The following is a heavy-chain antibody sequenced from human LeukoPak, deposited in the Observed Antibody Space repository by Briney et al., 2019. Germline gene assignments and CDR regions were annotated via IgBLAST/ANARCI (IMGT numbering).Heavy chain of an antibody. CDR1: GFSFSSFW. V-gene: IGHV3-7*01. CDR2: INQDGSKK. J-gene: IGHJ4*02. Sequence: GGSLRLSCAASGFSFSSFWMSWVRQAPGKGLEWVANINQDGSKKNYVDSVKGRFTISRDGAKNSLYLQMNSLRAEDAAVYYCAREQCSGNSCYYYWGQGTLVTVSS. CDR3: AREQCSGNSCYYY. D-gene: IGHD2-15*01.